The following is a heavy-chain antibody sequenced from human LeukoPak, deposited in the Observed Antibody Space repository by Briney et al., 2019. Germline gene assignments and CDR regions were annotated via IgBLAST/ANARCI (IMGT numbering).Heavy chain of an antibody. CDR1: GYTFTSYG. CDR2: INPNSGGT. J-gene: IGHJ4*02. CDR3: ARRWDTTLDPVLLL. Sequence: GASVKVSCKASGYTFTSYGISWVRQAPGQGLEWMGWINPNSGGTNSAQKFQGRVTMTRDSSVTTAYMELSRLTSDDTALYYCARRWDTTLDPVLLLWGQGTLVTVSS. V-gene: IGHV1-2*02. D-gene: IGHD5-18*01.